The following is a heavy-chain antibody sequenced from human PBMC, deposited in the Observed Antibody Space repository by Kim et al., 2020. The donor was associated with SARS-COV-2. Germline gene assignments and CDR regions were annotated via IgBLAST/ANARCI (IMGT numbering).Heavy chain of an antibody. J-gene: IGHJ4*02. D-gene: IGHD3-22*01. Sequence: FQGRGTITRDTSASTAYMELSSLRSEDTAVYYCARGRRPDYYDSSGPVDYWGQGTLVTVSS. V-gene: IGHV1-3*01. CDR3: ARGRRPDYYDSSGPVDY.